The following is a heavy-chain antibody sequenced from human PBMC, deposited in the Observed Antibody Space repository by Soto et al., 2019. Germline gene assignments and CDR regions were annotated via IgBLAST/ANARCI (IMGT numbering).Heavy chain of an antibody. CDR2: IYYSGST. CDR3: ARASPSYSSSSAPGGGYYGMDV. Sequence: SETLSLTCTVSGGSISSGGYYWSWIRQDPGKGLEWIGYIYYSGSTYYNPSLKSRVTISVDTSKNQFSLKLSSVTAADTAVYYCARASPSYSSSSAPGGGYYGMDVWGQGTTVTVS. J-gene: IGHJ6*02. CDR1: GGSISSGGYY. V-gene: IGHV4-31*03. D-gene: IGHD6-6*01.